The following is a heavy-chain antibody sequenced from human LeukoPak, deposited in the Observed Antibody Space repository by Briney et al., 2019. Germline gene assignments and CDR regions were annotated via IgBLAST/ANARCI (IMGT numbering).Heavy chain of an antibody. D-gene: IGHD3-10*01. V-gene: IGHV3-53*05. J-gene: IGHJ4*02. CDR3: AKDNTDYYGSGVDY. Sequence: PGGSLRLSCAASGFTVSSNYMSWVRQAPGKGLGWVSVIYSGGSTYYADSVKGRFTISRDNAKNSLYLQMNSLRAEDTALYYCAKDNTDYYGSGVDYWGQGTLVTVSS. CDR2: IYSGGST. CDR1: GFTVSSNY.